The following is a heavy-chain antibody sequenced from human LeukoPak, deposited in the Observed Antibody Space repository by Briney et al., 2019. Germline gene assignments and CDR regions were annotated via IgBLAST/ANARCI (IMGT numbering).Heavy chain of an antibody. D-gene: IGHD6-13*01. V-gene: IGHV1-69*13. J-gene: IGHJ5*02. CDR2: IIPIFGTA. CDR1: GGTFSSYA. CDR3: ARGSRNIAAAGDWFDP. Sequence: SVKVSCKASGGTFSSYAISWVRQAPGQGLEWMGGIIPIFGTANYAQKFQGRVTITADESTSTAYMELSSLRSEDTAVYYCARGSRNIAAAGDWFDPWGQGTLVTVSS.